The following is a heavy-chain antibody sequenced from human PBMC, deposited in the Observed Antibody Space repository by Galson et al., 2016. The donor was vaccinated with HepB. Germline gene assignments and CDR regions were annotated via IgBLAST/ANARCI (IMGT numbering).Heavy chain of an antibody. Sequence: SLRLSCAASGFTFSSYAMSWARQAPGKGLEWVSAISGSGGSTYYADSVKGRFTISRDNSKNTLYLQMNSLRVEDTAVYYCAKVLLAGLPSPSFDLWGRGTLVTVSS. CDR1: GFTFSSYA. CDR3: AKVLLAGLPSPSFDL. CDR2: ISGSGGST. D-gene: IGHD2-15*01. V-gene: IGHV3-23*01. J-gene: IGHJ2*01.